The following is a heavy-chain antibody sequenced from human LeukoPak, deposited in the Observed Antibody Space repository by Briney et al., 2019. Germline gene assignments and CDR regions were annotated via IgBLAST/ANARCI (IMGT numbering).Heavy chain of an antibody. CDR2: IYHSGST. J-gene: IGHJ4*02. Sequence: PSGTLSLTCAVSGGSISSSNWWSWVRQPPGKGLEWIGEIYHSGSTNYNPSLKSRVTISVDTSKNQFSLKLSSVTAADTAVYYCARGGTSGYSSTRHFWGGNYYFDYWGQGSLVTVSS. D-gene: IGHD2-2*01. CDR1: GGSISSSNW. CDR3: ARGGTSGYSSTRHFWGGNYYFDY. V-gene: IGHV4-4*02.